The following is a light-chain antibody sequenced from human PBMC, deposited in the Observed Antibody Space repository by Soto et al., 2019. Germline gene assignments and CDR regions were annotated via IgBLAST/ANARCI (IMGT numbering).Light chain of an antibody. V-gene: IGKV3-20*01. CDR1: QSVNNNY. Sequence: ETVLTQSPGTLSLSPGEIATLSCRASQSVNNNYLAWYQQKPGQAPRLLIYGTSSRATGISDRFSGSGSGTDFTLTISRLEPEDFAVYYCPQYGRSPRTFGRGTKVEIK. CDR3: PQYGRSPRT. CDR2: GTS. J-gene: IGKJ1*01.